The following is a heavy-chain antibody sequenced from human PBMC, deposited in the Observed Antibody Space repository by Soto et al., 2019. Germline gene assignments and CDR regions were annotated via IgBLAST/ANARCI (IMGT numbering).Heavy chain of an antibody. CDR2: INAGNGNT. J-gene: IGHJ6*02. CDR1: GSTFTSYA. CDR3: ARDASYYGMGG. Sequence: QVQLVQSGAEEKKPGASVKVSCKASGSTFTSYAMHWVRQAPGQRLEWMGWINAGNGNTKYSQKFQGRVTITSDTAASTAYMELSSLRSEDTAVYYCARDASYYGMGGWGQGTTVTVSS. V-gene: IGHV1-3*05.